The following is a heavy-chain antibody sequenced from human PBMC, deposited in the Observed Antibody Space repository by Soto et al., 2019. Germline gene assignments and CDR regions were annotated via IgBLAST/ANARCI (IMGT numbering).Heavy chain of an antibody. CDR1: GGSISSSNW. D-gene: IGHD3-22*01. V-gene: IGHV4-4*02. CDR2: IYHTGST. J-gene: IGHJ5*02. Sequence: PSETLSLTCAVSGGSISSSNWWSWVRQPPGKGLEWIGEIYHTGSTNYNPALKSRVTISVDKSKNQFSLELSSVTAADTAIYYCARNIWLNWFDPWGQGTLVTVSS. CDR3: ARNIWLNWFDP.